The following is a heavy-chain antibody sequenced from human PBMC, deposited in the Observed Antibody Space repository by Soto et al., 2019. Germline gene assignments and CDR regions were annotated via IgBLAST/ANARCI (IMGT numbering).Heavy chain of an antibody. V-gene: IGHV4-39*01. Sequence: QLQVQESGPGLVKPSETLSLSCTVSGTAIGSSTYYWGWVRQAPGKSPEWIGSSSYRGTTYYTPSLKSRVTRSSETCKNQFCLQLSSVGASDRAVYYSARHPGIVTGVNFAVWGQGTLVTVSP. CDR1: GTAIGSSTYY. CDR3: ARHPGIVTGVNFAV. D-gene: IGHD3-9*01. CDR2: SSYRGTT. J-gene: IGHJ4*02.